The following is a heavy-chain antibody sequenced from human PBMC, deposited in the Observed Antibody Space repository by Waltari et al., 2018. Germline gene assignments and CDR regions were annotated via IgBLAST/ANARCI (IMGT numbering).Heavy chain of an antibody. CDR2: IYYSGST. Sequence: QLQLQESGPGLVKPSETLSLTCTVSGGSISSSSYYWGWIRQPPGKGLEWIGSIYYSGSTYYNPSLKSRVTISVDTSKNQFSLKLSSVTAADTAVYYCARQSVYSSSWFYYYYYGMDVWGQGTTVTVSS. D-gene: IGHD6-13*01. V-gene: IGHV4-39*01. CDR3: ARQSVYSSSWFYYYYYGMDV. CDR1: GGSISSSSYY. J-gene: IGHJ6*02.